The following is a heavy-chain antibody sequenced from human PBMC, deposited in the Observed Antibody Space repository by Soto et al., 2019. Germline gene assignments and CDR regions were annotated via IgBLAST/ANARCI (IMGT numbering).Heavy chain of an antibody. V-gene: IGHV3-15*04. CDR1: GFTFSNAW. D-gene: IGHD3-16*01. J-gene: IGHJ4*02. CDR2: IESKTDGGTT. CDR3: TNPKGTWGVAFDY. Sequence: PGGSLRLSCAASGFTFSNAWMRWVRQAPGKGLEWVGRIESKTDGGTTDYAAPVKGRFTISRDDSKNTMSLQMNSLKTDDTAVYYCTNPKGTWGVAFDYWGRGTLVTVSS.